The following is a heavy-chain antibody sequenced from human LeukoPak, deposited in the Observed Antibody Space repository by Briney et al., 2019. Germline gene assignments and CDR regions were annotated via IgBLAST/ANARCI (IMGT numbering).Heavy chain of an antibody. CDR2: IRQDGGEK. V-gene: IGHV3-7*01. D-gene: IGHD3-3*01. Sequence: PGGSLRLSCAVSGFTFSSYWMNWVRQAPGKGLEWVASIRQDGGEKSYVDSVKGRFTISRDNTKNSLYLQMSSLRAEDTAVYYCAIAYWGVVTTWGRGTLVTVSS. CDR3: AIAYWGVVTT. CDR1: GFTFSSYW. J-gene: IGHJ4*02.